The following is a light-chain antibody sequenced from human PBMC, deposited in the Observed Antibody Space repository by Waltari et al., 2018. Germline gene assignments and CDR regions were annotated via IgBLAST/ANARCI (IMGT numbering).Light chain of an antibody. J-gene: IGKJ1*01. Sequence: DIVMTQSPDSLAVSLGERSTINCKSSQSVLYRSTNTNYLAWYQQKPGQPPKLLIYWASTRESGVPDRFSGSGSGTDFTLTISSLQAEDAAVYYCQQYYSTPPTFGQGTKVEIK. CDR3: QQYYSTPPT. V-gene: IGKV4-1*01. CDR1: QSVLYRSTNTNY. CDR2: WAS.